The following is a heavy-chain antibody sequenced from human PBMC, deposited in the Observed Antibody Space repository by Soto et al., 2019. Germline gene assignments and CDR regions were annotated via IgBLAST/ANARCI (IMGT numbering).Heavy chain of an antibody. D-gene: IGHD3-9*01. J-gene: IGHJ6*02. V-gene: IGHV3-23*01. CDR3: AKELRYFDWLTRYYYYGMDV. CDR1: GFTFSSYA. Sequence: GGSLRLSCAASGFTFSSYAMSWVRQAPGKGMEWVSAISGSGGSTYYADSVKGRFTISRDNSKNTLFLLMNSLRAEDTAVYYCAKELRYFDWLTRYYYYGMDVWGHGTTVTVSS. CDR2: ISGSGGST.